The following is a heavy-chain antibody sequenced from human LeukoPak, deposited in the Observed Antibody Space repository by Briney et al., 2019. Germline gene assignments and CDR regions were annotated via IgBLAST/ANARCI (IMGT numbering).Heavy chain of an antibody. J-gene: IGHJ4*02. CDR3: ARGRGYYGAGSYYSFDY. Sequence: SETVSLTCAVYGGSFSSYYWSWMRQPPGTGLEWIGEINHSESTNYNPSLKSRVTISVDTSKTQFSLMLSSVTAADTAVYYCARGRGYYGAGSYYSFDYWGQGTLVTVSS. D-gene: IGHD3-10*01. CDR2: INHSEST. CDR1: GGSFSSYY. V-gene: IGHV4-34*01.